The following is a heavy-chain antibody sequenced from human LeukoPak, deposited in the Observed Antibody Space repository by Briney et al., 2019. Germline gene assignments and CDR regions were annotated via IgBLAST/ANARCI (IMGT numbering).Heavy chain of an antibody. CDR2: IYYSGTT. J-gene: IGHJ6*04. V-gene: IGHV4-59*01. CDR1: GGSISNFY. D-gene: IGHD3-10*01. Sequence: SETLSLTCTVSGGSISNFYWSWIRQPPGGGLEWIGYIYYSGTTNYNPSLKSRGTMSVDASKNPFSLWLTSVTAADTAVYYCARLARLALLRGVTGYHSLDVWGKGTKVPVSS. CDR3: ARLARLALLRGVTGYHSLDV.